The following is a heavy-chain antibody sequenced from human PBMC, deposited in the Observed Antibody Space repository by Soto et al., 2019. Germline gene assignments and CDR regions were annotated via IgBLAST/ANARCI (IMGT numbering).Heavy chain of an antibody. Sequence: QVQLVQSGAEVKKPGSSVKVSCKASGGTFSSYAINWVRQAPGQGLEWMGGIIPIFGTANYAQKFQGRVTMTAEXSXSXXYMELSSRRSEDTAVYYCARDRGPSSGYYPYWFDPWGQGTLVTVSS. J-gene: IGHJ5*02. CDR3: ARDRGPSSGYYPYWFDP. D-gene: IGHD3-22*01. V-gene: IGHV1-69*12. CDR2: IIPIFGTA. CDR1: GGTFSSYA.